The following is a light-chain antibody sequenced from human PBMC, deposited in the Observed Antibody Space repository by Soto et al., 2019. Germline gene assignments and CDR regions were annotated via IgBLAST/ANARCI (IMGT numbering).Light chain of an antibody. CDR3: QQSYSTTT. Sequence: DIQMTQSPSSLSASVGDRVTITCRASQSISRYLNWYQQKPGKAPKLLIYTASSLQSGVPSRFSGSGSGTDFXLXXSSLQPDDFATYYCQQSYSTTTFGGGTKVEIK. CDR1: QSISRY. CDR2: TAS. J-gene: IGKJ4*01. V-gene: IGKV1-39*01.